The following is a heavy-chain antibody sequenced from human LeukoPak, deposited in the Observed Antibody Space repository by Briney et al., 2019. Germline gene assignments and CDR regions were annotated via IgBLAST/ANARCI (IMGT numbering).Heavy chain of an antibody. Sequence: ASVKVSCKASGYTFTAYYMHWVRQAPGQGLEWMGWINPNSGGTNYQGRVTMTRDTSISTAYMELSRLRSDDTAVYYCASLGYRTAEYYFDYWGQGTLVTVSS. V-gene: IGHV1-2*02. CDR1: GYTFTAYY. CDR3: ASLGYRTAEYYFDY. CDR2: INPNSGGT. D-gene: IGHD1-14*01. J-gene: IGHJ4*02.